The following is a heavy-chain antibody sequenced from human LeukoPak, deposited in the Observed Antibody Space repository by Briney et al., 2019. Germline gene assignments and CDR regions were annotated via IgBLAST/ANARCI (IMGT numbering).Heavy chain of an antibody. Sequence: GGSLRLSCAASGFTFSSYWMSWVRQAPGKGLEWVSAISGSGVSTYYADSVKGRFTVSRDNSKNTLYLQMSSLRAEDTAVYYCAKDERNWNYNLASQTYDWGQGTLVTVSS. CDR2: ISGSGVST. V-gene: IGHV3-23*01. D-gene: IGHD1-7*01. CDR1: GFTFSSYW. CDR3: AKDERNWNYNLASQTYD. J-gene: IGHJ4*02.